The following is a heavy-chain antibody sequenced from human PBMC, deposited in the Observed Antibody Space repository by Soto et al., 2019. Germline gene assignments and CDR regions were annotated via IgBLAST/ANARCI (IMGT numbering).Heavy chain of an antibody. CDR3: ARAVAVAADFDY. CDR1: GYTFTGYA. V-gene: IGHV1-3*05. Sequence: QVQLVQSGAAEKKPGASVKVSCKASGYTFTGYAMHWVRQAPGQRLEWMGWINAGNGNTKYSQKFQGRVTITRDTSASTAYMELSSLRSEATAVYYCARAVAVAADFDYWGQGTLVTVSS. J-gene: IGHJ4*02. D-gene: IGHD6-19*01. CDR2: INAGNGNT.